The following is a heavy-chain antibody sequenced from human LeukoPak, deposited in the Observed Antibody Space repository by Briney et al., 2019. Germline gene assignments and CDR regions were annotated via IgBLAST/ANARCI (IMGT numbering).Heavy chain of an antibody. D-gene: IGHD5-18*01. Sequence: PGGSLRLSCAASGFTFDDYAMPWVRQAPGKGLEWVSGISWNSGSIGYADSVKGRFTISRDNSKNTLYLQMNSLRAEDTAVYYCARDRGYTNGHPFDYWGQGTLVTVSS. CDR2: ISWNSGSI. CDR1: GFTFDDYA. J-gene: IGHJ4*02. CDR3: ARDRGYTNGHPFDY. V-gene: IGHV3-9*01.